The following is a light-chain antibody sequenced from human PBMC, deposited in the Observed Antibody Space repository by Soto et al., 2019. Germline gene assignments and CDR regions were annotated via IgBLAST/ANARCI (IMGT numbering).Light chain of an antibody. CDR1: SSDVGGYNY. Sequence: QSALTQPASVSGSPGQSMTISCTGTSSDVGGYNYVSWYQQHPGKAPKLMIYDVSNRPSGVSNRFSGSKSGNTASLTISGLQAEDEADYYCSSYTSSSTLEVFGTGTQLTVL. J-gene: IGLJ1*01. CDR3: SSYTSSSTLEV. CDR2: DVS. V-gene: IGLV2-14*01.